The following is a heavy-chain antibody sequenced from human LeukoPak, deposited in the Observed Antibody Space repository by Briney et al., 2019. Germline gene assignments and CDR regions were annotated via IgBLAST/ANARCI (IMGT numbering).Heavy chain of an antibody. Sequence: SGTLSLTCGVSGGSIDSTNYWSWVRQAPGKGLEWIGYIYYSGTTKYNPSLRSRVTISIDTTKNHFSLKVNSVTAADTAVYYCARGQPQRYNSGWYVNWFDPWGQGTLVSVSS. V-gene: IGHV4-4*02. CDR3: ARGQPQRYNSGWYVNWFDP. CDR2: IYYSGTT. D-gene: IGHD6-19*01. CDR1: GGSIDSTNY. J-gene: IGHJ5*02.